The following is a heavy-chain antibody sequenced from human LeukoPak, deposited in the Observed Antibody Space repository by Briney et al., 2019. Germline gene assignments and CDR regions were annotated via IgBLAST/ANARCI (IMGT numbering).Heavy chain of an antibody. Sequence: SETLSPTCTVSGGSISSYYWSWIRQPPGKGLEWIGYIYDSGSTNYNPSLKSRVTISVDTSKNQFSLKLSSVTAADTAVYYCARDAPGGITPYYFDYWGQGTLVTVSS. CDR2: IYDSGST. V-gene: IGHV4-59*12. J-gene: IGHJ4*02. CDR1: GGSISSYY. D-gene: IGHD3-10*01. CDR3: ARDAPGGITPYYFDY.